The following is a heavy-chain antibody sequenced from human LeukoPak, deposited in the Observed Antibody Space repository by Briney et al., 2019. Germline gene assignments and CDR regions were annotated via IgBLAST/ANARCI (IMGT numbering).Heavy chain of an antibody. D-gene: IGHD4-23*01. V-gene: IGHV6-1*01. CDR2: TYYRSKWHN. Sequence: SQTLSLTCAISGDSVSSNSATWNWIRQSPSRGLEWLGRTYYRSKWHNDYAASVKGRITINSDTSKNQFSLEVNSVTPGDTAVYYCSRVQTQSGWFDPWGQGTLVTVSS. J-gene: IGHJ5*02. CDR3: SRVQTQSGWFDP. CDR1: GDSVSSNSAT.